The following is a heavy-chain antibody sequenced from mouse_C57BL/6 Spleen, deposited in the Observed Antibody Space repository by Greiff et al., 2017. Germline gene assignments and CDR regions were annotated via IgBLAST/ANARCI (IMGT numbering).Heavy chain of an antibody. V-gene: IGHV1-26*01. Sequence: VKLQQSGPELVKPGASVKISCKASGYTFTDYYMNWVKQSHGKSLEWIGDINPNNGGTSYNQKFKGKATLTVDKSSSTAYMELRSLTSEDSAVYYCARIDLWYFDVWGTGTTVTVSS. CDR1: GYTFTDYY. CDR2: INPNNGGT. J-gene: IGHJ1*03. CDR3: ARIDLWYFDV.